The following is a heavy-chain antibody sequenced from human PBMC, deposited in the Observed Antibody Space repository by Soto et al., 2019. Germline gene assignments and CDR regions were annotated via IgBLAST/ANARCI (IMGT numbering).Heavy chain of an antibody. J-gene: IGHJ2*01. V-gene: IGHV4-31*03. CDR1: GGSISSGGYY. D-gene: IGHD3-10*01. CDR3: ASTVWFGESNWYFDL. CDR2: IYYSGST. Sequence: QVQLQESGPGLVKPSQTLSLTCTVSGGSISSGGYYWSWIRQHPGKGLEWIGYIYYSGSTYYNPSLKSRVIISVDTSKNQFSLKLSSVTAADTAVYYCASTVWFGESNWYFDLWGRGTLVTVSS.